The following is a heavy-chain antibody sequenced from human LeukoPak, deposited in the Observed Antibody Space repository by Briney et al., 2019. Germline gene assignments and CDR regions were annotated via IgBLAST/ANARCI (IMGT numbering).Heavy chain of an antibody. Sequence: SETLSLTCVVSGDSVSSTNYYWGWIRQPPGKGLEWIGTTHYSGNTYYNPSLKSRVTISLDTSKNQFSLKLSSVTAADTAVYYCAREGYSYGYDYWGQGTLVTVSS. V-gene: IGHV4-39*07. CDR3: AREGYSYGYDY. CDR1: GDSVSSTNYY. D-gene: IGHD5-18*01. CDR2: THYSGNT. J-gene: IGHJ4*02.